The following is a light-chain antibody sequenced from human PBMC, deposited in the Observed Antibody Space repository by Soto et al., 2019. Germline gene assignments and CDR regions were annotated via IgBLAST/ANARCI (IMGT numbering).Light chain of an antibody. Sequence: EIVLTQSPGTLSLSPWERATLTCRASQSVSSSYLAWYQQKPGQAPRLLIYGASSRATGIPDRFSGSGSGTDFTLTISRLEPEDFAVYYCQQYGSVIGFGPGTKLDIK. V-gene: IGKV3-20*01. CDR3: QQYGSVIG. J-gene: IGKJ3*01. CDR1: QSVSSSY. CDR2: GAS.